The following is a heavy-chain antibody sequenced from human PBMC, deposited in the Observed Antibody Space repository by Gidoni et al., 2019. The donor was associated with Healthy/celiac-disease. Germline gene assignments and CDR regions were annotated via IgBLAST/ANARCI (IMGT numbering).Heavy chain of an antibody. CDR1: GGPISSSSSY. CDR3: ARCGTWPHPYYYYGMDV. CDR2: IYYSGSN. J-gene: IGHJ6*02. D-gene: IGHD2-15*01. V-gene: IGHV4-39*01. Sequence: QLQLQESASGLAIPSEPLSLTCTVSGGPISSSSSYWGWIRQPPGKGLEWIGSIYYSGSNYYNPSLKSRVTISVDTSKNQFSLKLSSVTAADTAVYYCARCGTWPHPYYYYGMDVWGQGTTVTVSS.